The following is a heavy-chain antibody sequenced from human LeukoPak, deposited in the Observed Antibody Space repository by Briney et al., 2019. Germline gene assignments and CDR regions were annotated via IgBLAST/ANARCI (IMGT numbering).Heavy chain of an antibody. CDR2: TYYRSRWYT. D-gene: IGHD1-7*01. Sequence: SQTLSLTCVISGDSVSSNSAAWSWIRQSPSRGLEWLGRTYYRSRWYTDYAVSVKSRINISPDTSRNQFSLKLDSVTPEDTAVYYCARLDANFADFWGQGTLVTVSS. V-gene: IGHV6-1*01. CDR1: GDSVSSNSAA. CDR3: ARLDANFADF. J-gene: IGHJ4*02.